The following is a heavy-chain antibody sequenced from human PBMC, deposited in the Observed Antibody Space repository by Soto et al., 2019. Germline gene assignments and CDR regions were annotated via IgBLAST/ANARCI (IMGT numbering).Heavy chain of an antibody. CDR2: IYYRGNT. Sequence: PSETLSLTCSVAAGSISSGYYYSSCIRQPPGKGLEWICDIYYRGNTYYNPSLKSRLFISIVMSQNQFSLKLGSVTAAPTAVYYCASSSLYDMDVWGRGTTGTVCS. CDR3: ASSSLYDMDV. J-gene: IGHJ6*02. CDR1: AGSISSGYYY. V-gene: IGHV4-30-4*01.